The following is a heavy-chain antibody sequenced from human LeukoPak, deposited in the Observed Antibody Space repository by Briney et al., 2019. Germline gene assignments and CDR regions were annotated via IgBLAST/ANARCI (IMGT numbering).Heavy chain of an antibody. Sequence: PGGSLRLSCAASGFTFSSYGMHWVGQAPGKGLEWVAFIRYDGSSKYYADSVKGRFTISRDNSKNTLYLQMNSLRAEDTAVYYCAKDRRRGRGDYEFDYWGQGTLVTVSS. CDR3: AKDRRRGRGDYEFDY. J-gene: IGHJ4*02. V-gene: IGHV3-30*02. CDR1: GFTFSSYG. CDR2: IRYDGSSK. D-gene: IGHD4-17*01.